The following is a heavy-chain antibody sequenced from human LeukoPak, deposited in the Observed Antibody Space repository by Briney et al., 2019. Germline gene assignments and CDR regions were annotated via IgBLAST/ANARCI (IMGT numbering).Heavy chain of an antibody. D-gene: IGHD3-10*01. V-gene: IGHV1-2*02. Sequence: GASVKVSCKASGYTFADYYIHWVRRAPGQGLEWVGWMNPNSGDTNYARSFQGRVTMTRDTSISTAYMELSRLRFDDTAVYYCAKDGPRSTMVRVWGQGTMVTVSS. J-gene: IGHJ3*01. CDR3: AKDGPRSTMVRV. CDR1: GYTFADYY. CDR2: MNPNSGDT.